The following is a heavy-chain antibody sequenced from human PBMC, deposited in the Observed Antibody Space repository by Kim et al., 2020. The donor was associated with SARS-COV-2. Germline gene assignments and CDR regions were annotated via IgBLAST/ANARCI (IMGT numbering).Heavy chain of an antibody. D-gene: IGHD2-2*01. CDR3: ARRGDIVVVPAARDDAFDI. J-gene: IGHJ3*02. CDR2: ISSNGGST. Sequence: GGSLRLSCAASGFTFSSYAMHWVRQAPGKGLEYVSAISSNGGSTYYANSVKGRFTISRDNSKNTLYLQMGSLRAEDMAVYYCARRGDIVVVPAARDDAFDIWGQGTMVTVPS. V-gene: IGHV3-64*01. CDR1: GFTFSSYA.